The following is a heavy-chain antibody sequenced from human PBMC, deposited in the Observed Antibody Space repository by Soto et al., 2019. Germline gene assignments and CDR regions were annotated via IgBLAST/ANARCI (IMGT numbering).Heavy chain of an antibody. J-gene: IGHJ4*02. CDR2: IYSGGTT. V-gene: IGHV3-66*01. CDR1: GFTISSIY. CDR3: AREVLGGVTLSGFGD. D-gene: IGHD3-10*01. Sequence: EVQLVESGGGLVQPGGSLRLSCAASGFTISSIYMTWLRQGQGKWLEWLSVIYSGGTTHYSDSVKGRFTISRDNSKNPVYFQVISLRGEDSGVYYCAREVLGGVTLSGFGDWGQGTLVIVSS.